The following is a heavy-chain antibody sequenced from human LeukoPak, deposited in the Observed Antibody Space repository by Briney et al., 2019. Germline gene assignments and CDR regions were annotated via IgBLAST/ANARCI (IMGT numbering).Heavy chain of an antibody. CDR1: GGSFSGYY. CDR2: INHSGST. D-gene: IGHD2-8*01. V-gene: IGHV4-34*01. Sequence: PSETLSLTCAVYGGSFSGYYWSWIRQPPGKGLEWIGEINHSGSTNYNPSLKSRVTISVDTSKNQFSLKLSSVTAADTAVYYCARNRALMVYAIDYWGQGTLVTVSS. CDR3: ARNRALMVYAIDY. J-gene: IGHJ4*02.